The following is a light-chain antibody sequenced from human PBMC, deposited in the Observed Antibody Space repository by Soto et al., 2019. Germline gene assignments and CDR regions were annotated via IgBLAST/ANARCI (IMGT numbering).Light chain of an antibody. CDR2: TKD. CDR1: SSNIEGNT. V-gene: IGLV1-44*01. CDR3: ATWDDTLKGPV. Sequence: QSALTQPPSLSGTPGQSVTISCSGSSSNIEGNTVHWYQHLPGTAPKLLIFTKDRRPSGVPDRFSGSKSGTSGSLAITGLQSADEADYYCATWDDTLKGPVFGGGTKLTVL. J-gene: IGLJ3*02.